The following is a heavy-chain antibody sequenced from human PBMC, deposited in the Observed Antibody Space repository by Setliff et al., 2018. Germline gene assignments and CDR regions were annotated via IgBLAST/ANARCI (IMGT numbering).Heavy chain of an antibody. Sequence: SETLSLTCTLSGDSISRSTYYWGWIRQSPGKGLEWIGRIYNSGTTNYNPSLKSRVTISADTSNNSFSLNLFSVTAADTAVYFCARGHCSSGECPNYFDPWGQGTQVTVSS. V-gene: IGHV4-39*02. J-gene: IGHJ5*02. CDR2: IYNSGTT. CDR3: ARGHCSSGECPNYFDP. D-gene: IGHD2-15*01. CDR1: GDSISRSTYY.